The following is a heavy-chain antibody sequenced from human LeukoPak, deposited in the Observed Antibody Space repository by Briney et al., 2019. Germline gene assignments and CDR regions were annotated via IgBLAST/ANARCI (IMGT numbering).Heavy chain of an antibody. V-gene: IGHV3-23*01. CDR3: AKDHPPYCSGTSCYPFDY. J-gene: IGHJ4*02. Sequence: AGGSLRLSCAASGFTFSSYNMSWVCQAPGKGLEWVSGIRTSGQSTYYADSVKGRFTISRDDSKNTLYLQMNSLRAEDTAVYYCAKDHPPYCSGTSCYPFDYWGQGTLVTVSS. D-gene: IGHD2-2*01. CDR2: IRTSGQST. CDR1: GFTFSSYN.